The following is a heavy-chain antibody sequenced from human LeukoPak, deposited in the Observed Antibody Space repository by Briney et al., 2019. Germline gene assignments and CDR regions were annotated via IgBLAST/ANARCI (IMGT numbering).Heavy chain of an antibody. V-gene: IGHV4-34*01. Sequence: SETLSLTCAVYGGSFSGYYWSWIRQPPGKGLEWIGEINHSGSTNYNPSLKSRVTISADTSKNQFSLKLSSVTAADTAVYYCAGYDILNGYNGFDMWGQGTMVTVSS. CDR3: AGYDILNGYNGFDM. D-gene: IGHD3-9*01. J-gene: IGHJ3*02. CDR2: INHSGST. CDR1: GGSFSGYY.